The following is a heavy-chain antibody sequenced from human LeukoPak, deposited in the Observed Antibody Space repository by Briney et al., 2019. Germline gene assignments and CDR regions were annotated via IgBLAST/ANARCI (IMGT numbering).Heavy chain of an antibody. CDR1: GYTFTGYY. J-gene: IGHJ3*02. CDR3: ARNYYDSSGYYFSDAFDI. D-gene: IGHD3-22*01. Sequence: ASVKASCKASGYTFTGYYMHWVRQAPGQGLEWMGRINPNSGGTNYAQKFQGRVTMTRDTSISTAYMELSRLRSDDTAVYYCARNYYDSSGYYFSDAFDIWGQGTMATVSS. V-gene: IGHV1-2*06. CDR2: INPNSGGT.